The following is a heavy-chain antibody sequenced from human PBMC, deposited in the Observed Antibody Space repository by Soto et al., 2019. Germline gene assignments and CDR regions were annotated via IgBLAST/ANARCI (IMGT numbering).Heavy chain of an antibody. J-gene: IGHJ4*02. CDR3: ARAYPGDFWSGYYPTRYYFDY. Sequence: QVQLVQSGAEVKKPGSSVKVSCKASGGTFSSYAISWVRQAPGQGLEWMGGIIPIFGTANYAQKFQGRVTITADESTSTAYMELSSLRSEDTAVYYCARAYPGDFWSGYYPTRYYFDYWGQGTLVTVSS. CDR2: IIPIFGTA. D-gene: IGHD3-3*01. V-gene: IGHV1-69*12. CDR1: GGTFSSYA.